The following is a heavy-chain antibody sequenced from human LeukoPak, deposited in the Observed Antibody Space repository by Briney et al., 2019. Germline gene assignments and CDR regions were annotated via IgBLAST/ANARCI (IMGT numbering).Heavy chain of an antibody. D-gene: IGHD5-24*01. V-gene: IGHV3-33*08. CDR3: VRGVGVSRFNYFDP. CDR2: IWYDASDR. J-gene: IGHJ5*02. CDR1: GFTFSSYW. Sequence: RGSLRLSCAASGFTFSSYWMHWVRQAPGKGLEWVAVIWYDASDRYYADSVKGRFTISRDNSKNTLFLQMNSLRDDDTAVYYCVRGVGVSRFNYFDPWGQGTLVVVSS.